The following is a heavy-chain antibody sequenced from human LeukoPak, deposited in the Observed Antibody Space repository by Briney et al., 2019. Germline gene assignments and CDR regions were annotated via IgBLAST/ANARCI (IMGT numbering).Heavy chain of an antibody. CDR1: GTSISNYY. V-gene: IGHV4-59*01. Sequence: SETLSLTCTVSGTSISNYYWSWIRQPPGKGLEWIGYIYNSGSTNYNPSLKSRVTMSVGTSKNQFSLKLTSVTPADTAVYYCARQVICGDDCYSEYWGQGILVTVSS. D-gene: IGHD2-21*02. CDR2: IYNSGST. CDR3: ARQVICGDDCYSEY. J-gene: IGHJ4*02.